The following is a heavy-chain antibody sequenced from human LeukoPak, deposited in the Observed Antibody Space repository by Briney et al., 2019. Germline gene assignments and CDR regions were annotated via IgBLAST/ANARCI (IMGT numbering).Heavy chain of an antibody. CDR2: INSDGSST. J-gene: IGHJ4*02. CDR3: ARDRPMYSGSLLDY. CDR1: GFXFSSYW. Sequence: GGSLRLSCAASGFXFSSYWMHWVRQAPGKGLMWVSRINSDGSSTSYADSVKGRFTISRDNAKNTLYLQMNSLRAEDTAVYYCARDRPMYSGSLLDYWGQGTLVTVSS. V-gene: IGHV3-74*01. D-gene: IGHD1-26*01.